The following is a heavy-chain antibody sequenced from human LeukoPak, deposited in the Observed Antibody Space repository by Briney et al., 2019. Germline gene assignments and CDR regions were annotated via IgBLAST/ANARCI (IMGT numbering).Heavy chain of an antibody. CDR3: ARRGGAGIPVNWFDP. J-gene: IGHJ5*02. V-gene: IGHV4-31*11. D-gene: IGHD2-2*02. Sequence: PSETLSLTCAVSGGSISSGGYYWSWIRQHPGKGLEWIGYIYCSGSTYYNPSLKSRVTISVDTSKNQFSLKLSSVTAADTAVYYCARRGGAGIPVNWFDPWGQGTLVTVSS. CDR2: IYCSGST. CDR1: GGSISSGGYY.